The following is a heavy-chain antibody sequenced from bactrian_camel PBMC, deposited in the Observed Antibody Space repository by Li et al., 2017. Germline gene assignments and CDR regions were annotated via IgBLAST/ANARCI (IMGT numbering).Heavy chain of an antibody. CDR3: AEGRGSRGEHCYSLNY. CDR2: TYDDIS. Sequence: DVQLVESGGGSVQAGGSLRLTCETSGFPFARYVMTWVRQAPGKGLEWVAHTYDDISYYSDSVKGRFTSSRDSARNTVYLQMNNLQPEDTATYYCAEGRGSRGEHCYSLNYWGQGTQVTVS. J-gene: IGHJ4*01. V-gene: IGHV3S10*01. CDR1: GFPFARYV. D-gene: IGHD6*01.